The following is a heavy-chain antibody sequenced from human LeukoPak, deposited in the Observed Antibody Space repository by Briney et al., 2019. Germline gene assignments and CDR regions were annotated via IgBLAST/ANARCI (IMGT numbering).Heavy chain of an antibody. D-gene: IGHD6-19*01. Sequence: GESLKISCETSGYSFISYWIGWVRQMPGKGLEWMGIIYPGDSDTRYSPSFQGQVTISADRSISTAYLQWNSLKASDTAMYYCARPASSGRYQIDLWGQGTLVTVSS. CDR3: ARPASSGRYQIDL. CDR1: GYSFISYW. J-gene: IGHJ5*02. CDR2: IYPGDSDT. V-gene: IGHV5-51*01.